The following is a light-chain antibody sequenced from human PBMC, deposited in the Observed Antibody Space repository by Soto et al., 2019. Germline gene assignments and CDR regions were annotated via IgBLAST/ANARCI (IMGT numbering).Light chain of an antibody. CDR3: ATWDDSLNGWV. V-gene: IGLV1-44*01. J-gene: IGLJ3*02. CDR1: SSNIGSNT. Sequence: QSVLTQPPSASGTPGQSVTISGSGSSSNIGSNTVNWYQHLPGTAPKLLIYSNNQRPSGVPDRFSGSQSGASVSLAVSRLQSEDEADYYCATWDDSLNGWVFGGGTKLTVL. CDR2: SNN.